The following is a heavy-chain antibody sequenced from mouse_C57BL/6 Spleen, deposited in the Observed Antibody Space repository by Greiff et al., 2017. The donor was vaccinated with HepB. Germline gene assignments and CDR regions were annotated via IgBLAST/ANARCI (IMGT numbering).Heavy chain of an antibody. CDR2: IYPGNSDT. Sequence: EVQLQESGTVLVRPGASVKMSCKTSGYTFTSYWMHWVKQRPGQGLEWIGAIYPGNSDTSYNQKFKGKAKLTAVTSASTAYMELSSLTNENSAVYYCTRDYYYSSSHGYFDYWGQGTTLTVSS. V-gene: IGHV1-5*01. J-gene: IGHJ2*01. D-gene: IGHD1-1*01. CDR1: GYTFTSYW. CDR3: TRDYYYSSSHGYFDY.